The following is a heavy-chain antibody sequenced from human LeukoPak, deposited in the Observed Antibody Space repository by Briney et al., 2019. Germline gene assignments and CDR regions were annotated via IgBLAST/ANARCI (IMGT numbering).Heavy chain of an antibody. Sequence: SGSLCLTCAVYGVGCRGCCWSGIRQPPGEGLEWFGEMNHSGSTNYNPSLKSRVSISVHTSKNQFSLKVNSVTAADTAVYYCARGGFAAAGAPFYYGMDAWGQGTTLPVSS. J-gene: IGHJ6*02. D-gene: IGHD6-13*01. CDR2: MNHSGST. V-gene: IGHV4-34*01. CDR1: GVGCRGCC. CDR3: ARGGFAAAGAPFYYGMDA.